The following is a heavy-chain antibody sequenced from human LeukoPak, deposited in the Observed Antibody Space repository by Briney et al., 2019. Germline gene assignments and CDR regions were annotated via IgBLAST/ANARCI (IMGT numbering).Heavy chain of an antibody. D-gene: IGHD1-1*01. CDR2: IYYSGST. CDR3: ARDAGHQLSRRNYYAMDV. V-gene: IGHV4-59*12. Sequence: SETLSLTCTVSGGSISSYYWSWIRQPPGKGLEWIGYIYYSGSTNYNPSLKSRVTISVDTSKNQFSLKLSSVTAADTAVYYCARDAGHQLSRRNYYAMDVWGQGATVTVSS. J-gene: IGHJ6*02. CDR1: GGSISSYY.